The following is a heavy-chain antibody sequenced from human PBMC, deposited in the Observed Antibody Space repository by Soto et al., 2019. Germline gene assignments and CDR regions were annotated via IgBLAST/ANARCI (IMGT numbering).Heavy chain of an antibody. V-gene: IGHV2-5*04. D-gene: IGHD6-19*01. Sequence: QIILKESGPTLVKPTQTLTLTCNFSGFSLSTTSVGVGWIRQPPGKALEWLALIYWDGDKRYSPSQKRRLTITKDTSKYQVVIIMTNIDPVDTGTYYCVYMPPQQWMSFSVWGQGTMVIGSS. CDR1: GFSLSTTSVG. CDR3: VYMPPQQWMSFSV. J-gene: IGHJ3*01. CDR2: IYWDGDK.